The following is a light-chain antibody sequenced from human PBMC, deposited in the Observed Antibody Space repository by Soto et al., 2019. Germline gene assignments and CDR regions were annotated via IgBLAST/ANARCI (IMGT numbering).Light chain of an antibody. CDR1: QRVSSS. J-gene: IGKJ1*01. Sequence: EIVMTQSPATLSVSPGERATLSCRASQRVSSSLAWYQKKPGQAPRLLIYGASTRAPGIPDRFSGSGSGTEITLTISSLQSEDFAVYYCQQYNNWWTFGQGTRVEIK. V-gene: IGKV3-15*01. CDR2: GAS. CDR3: QQYNNWWT.